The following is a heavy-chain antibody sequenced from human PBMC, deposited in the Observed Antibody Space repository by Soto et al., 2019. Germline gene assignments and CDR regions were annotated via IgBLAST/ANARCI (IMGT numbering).Heavy chain of an antibody. J-gene: IGHJ6*02. CDR1: GDTFKSYD. CDR3: ARKGYIGNFAMDV. Sequence: GASVEVSCKASGDTFKSYDVMWVRKAPGQGLEWMGWISGDNGKADYAENFQGRVIMTTDTSTATASMDLRGLRSDDTAVYYCARKGYIGNFAMDVWGQGTTVTVSS. CDR2: ISGDNGKA. V-gene: IGHV1-18*04. D-gene: IGHD5-12*01.